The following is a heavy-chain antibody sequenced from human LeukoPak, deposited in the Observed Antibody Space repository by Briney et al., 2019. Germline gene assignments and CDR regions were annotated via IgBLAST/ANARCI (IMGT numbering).Heavy chain of an antibody. CDR1: VGTFSSYA. J-gene: IGHJ4*02. V-gene: IGHV1-69*01. Sequence: SVKVSCKASVGTFSSYAISWVRQAPGQGLEWMGGIIPIFGTANYAQKFQGRVTITADESTSTAYMELSSLRSEDTAVYYCARVAHDYGDYPYTYYFDYWGQGTLVTVSS. CDR3: ARVAHDYGDYPYTYYFDY. D-gene: IGHD4-17*01. CDR2: IIPIFGTA.